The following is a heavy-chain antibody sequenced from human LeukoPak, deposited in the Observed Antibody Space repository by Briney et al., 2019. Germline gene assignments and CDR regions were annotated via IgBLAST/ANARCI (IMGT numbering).Heavy chain of an antibody. CDR1: GFPFSSYW. D-gene: IGHD3-9*01. V-gene: IGHV3-7*04. Sequence: GGSLRLSCAASGFPFSSYWMSWVRQAPGKRLEWVANIKQDGSEKYYVDSVKGRFTISRDNAKNSLYLQMNSLRAEDTAVYYCARGGTYYDILTGYYTAWYFDYWGQGTLVTVSS. CDR3: ARGGTYYDILTGYYTAWYFDY. CDR2: IKQDGSEK. J-gene: IGHJ4*02.